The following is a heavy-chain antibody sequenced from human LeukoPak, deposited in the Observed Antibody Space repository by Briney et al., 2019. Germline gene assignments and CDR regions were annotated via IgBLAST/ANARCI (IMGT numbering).Heavy chain of an antibody. CDR2: ISGSGTNT. J-gene: IGHJ3*02. CDR3: AKGIVVVISRNAFDI. D-gene: IGHD3-22*01. Sequence: PGGSLRLSCAASGFTFSSYAMSWVRQAPGKGLEWVSAISGSGTNTYYADSVKGRFTISRDNSKNSLYLQMNSLRAEDTAVYYCAKGIVVVISRNAFDIWGQGTMVTVSS. CDR1: GFTFSSYA. V-gene: IGHV3-23*01.